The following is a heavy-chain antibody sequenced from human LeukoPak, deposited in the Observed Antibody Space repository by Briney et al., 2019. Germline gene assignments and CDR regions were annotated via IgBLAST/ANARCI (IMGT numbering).Heavy chain of an antibody. CDR1: GFTFSSYS. Sequence: PGGSLRLSCAASGFTFSSYSMNWVRQAPGKGLEWVSSISSSSSYIYYADSVKGRFTISRDNAKNSLYLQMNSLRAEDTAVYYCARDRVGATIWFDPWGQGTLVTVSS. CDR2: ISSSSSYI. CDR3: ARDRVGATIWFDP. J-gene: IGHJ5*02. D-gene: IGHD1-26*01. V-gene: IGHV3-21*01.